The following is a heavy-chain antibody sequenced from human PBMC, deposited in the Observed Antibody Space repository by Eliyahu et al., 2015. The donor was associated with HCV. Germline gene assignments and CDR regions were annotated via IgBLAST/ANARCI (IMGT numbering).Heavy chain of an antibody. V-gene: IGHV1-3*01. CDR1: GYSFTNYI. J-gene: IGHJ4*02. Sequence: QVFLVQSGAEVKKPGASVKISCKTSGYSFTNYIMYWVRQAPGQRLEWMGWISAGNGNTRFSQKFQGRVTFSRDTSASTDYMELSSLTSEDTAVYYCARVHGDYIGGIPFEYWGQGTLVTVSS. D-gene: IGHD4-17*01. CDR3: ARVHGDYIGGIPFEY. CDR2: ISAGNGNT.